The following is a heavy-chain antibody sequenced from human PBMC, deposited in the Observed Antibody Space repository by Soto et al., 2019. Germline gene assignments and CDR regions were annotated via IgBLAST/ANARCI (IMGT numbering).Heavy chain of an antibody. CDR2: IIPIFGTA. CDR3: ARGSEDTANRFDY. CDR1: GGTFSSYA. Sequence: QVQLVQSGAEVKKPGSSVKVSCKASGGTFSSYAISWVRQAPGQGLEWMGGIIPIFGTANYEQKFQGRVTITEDESTSTADMELSSMRSEDTAVYYCARGSEDTANRFDYWGQGTLVTVSS. V-gene: IGHV1-69*12. J-gene: IGHJ4*02. D-gene: IGHD5-18*01.